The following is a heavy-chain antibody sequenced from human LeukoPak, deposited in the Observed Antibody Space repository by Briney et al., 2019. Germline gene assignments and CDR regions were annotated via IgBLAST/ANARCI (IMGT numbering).Heavy chain of an antibody. CDR1: GGSFSGYY. Sequence: SETLSLTCAVYGGSFSGYYWSWIRQPPGKGLEWIGEINHSGSTNYNPSLKSRVTISVDTSKNQFSLKLSSVTAADTAVYYCARADIVVVPAATPGGWFDPWGQGTLVTVSS. J-gene: IGHJ5*02. D-gene: IGHD2-2*02. CDR3: ARADIVVVPAATPGGWFDP. V-gene: IGHV4-34*01. CDR2: INHSGST.